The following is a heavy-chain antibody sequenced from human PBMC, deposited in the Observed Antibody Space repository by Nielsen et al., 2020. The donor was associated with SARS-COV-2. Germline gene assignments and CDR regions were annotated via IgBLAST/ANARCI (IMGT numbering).Heavy chain of an antibody. J-gene: IGHJ5*02. Sequence: ASVKVSCKASGYTFTGHYMHWMRQAPGQGPEWMGRVNPNSGATNYAQKFQGRVTLTRDTSINTTYMELNRLTSDDTAVYYCARVRSSSGIWFDPWGQRTLVVVSS. CDR1: GYTFTGHY. V-gene: IGHV1-2*06. D-gene: IGHD3-10*01. CDR2: VNPNSGAT. CDR3: ARVRSSSGIWFDP.